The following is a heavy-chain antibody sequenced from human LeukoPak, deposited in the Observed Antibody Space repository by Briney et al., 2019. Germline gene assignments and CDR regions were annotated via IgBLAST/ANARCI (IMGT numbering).Heavy chain of an antibody. CDR2: MHTSGST. Sequence: SSETLSLTCTFSGGSISSYYWSWIRQPAEKGLEWIGRMHTSGSTNYNPSLKSRVTISVDTSKNQFSLKLSSVTAADTAVYYCASVIIAAAGTNWFDPWGQGTLVTVSS. CDR3: ASVIIAAAGTNWFDP. V-gene: IGHV4-4*07. J-gene: IGHJ5*02. D-gene: IGHD6-13*01. CDR1: GGSISSYY.